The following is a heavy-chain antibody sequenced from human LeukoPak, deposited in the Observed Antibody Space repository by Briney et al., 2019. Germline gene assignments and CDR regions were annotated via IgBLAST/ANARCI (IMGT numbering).Heavy chain of an antibody. D-gene: IGHD3-22*01. CDR2: IYYTGCT. CDR3: AREGSSKTYFYDSSGYYLRAFDI. V-gene: IGHV4-59*01. CDR1: GGSISSYY. J-gene: IGHJ3*02. Sequence: PSETLSLTCTVSGGSISSYYWSWIRQPPGKGLEWIGYIYYTGCTYYTPSLKSRVTISIDTSKNQISLQLSTVTAADTALYYCAREGSSKTYFYDSSGYYLRAFDIWGQRTMVTLSS.